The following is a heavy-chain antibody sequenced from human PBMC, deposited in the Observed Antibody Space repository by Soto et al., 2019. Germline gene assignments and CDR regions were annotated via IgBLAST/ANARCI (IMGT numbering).Heavy chain of an antibody. J-gene: IGHJ6*02. CDR2: IYTSGST. CDR3: ARGRRFGELSLLGYYYYGMDV. Sequence: PSETLSLTCTVSGGSISSYYWSWIRQPAGKGLEWIGRIYTSGSTNYNPSLKSRVTMSVDTSKNQFSLKLRSVTAADTAVYYCARGRRFGELSLLGYYYYGMDVWGQGTTVTVSS. CDR1: GGSISSYY. V-gene: IGHV4-4*07. D-gene: IGHD3-10*01.